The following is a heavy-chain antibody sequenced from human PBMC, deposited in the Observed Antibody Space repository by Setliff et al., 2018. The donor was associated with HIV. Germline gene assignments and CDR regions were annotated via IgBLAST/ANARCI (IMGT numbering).Heavy chain of an antibody. V-gene: IGHV5-51*01. Sequence: PGESLKISCKTFGYTFATAWIAWVRQKPGKVLEWMGIIYPDDSDTSYSPYFEDHVYISVDKSINIAYLEWKALKAADSAMYYCATYGEGAPTSWFDPWGQGTLVTVSS. J-gene: IGHJ5*02. D-gene: IGHD3-10*01. CDR3: ATYGEGAPTSWFDP. CDR1: GYTFATAW. CDR2: IYPDDSDT.